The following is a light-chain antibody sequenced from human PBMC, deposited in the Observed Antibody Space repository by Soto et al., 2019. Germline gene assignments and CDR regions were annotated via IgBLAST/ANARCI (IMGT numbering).Light chain of an antibody. V-gene: IGKV3-11*01. CDR2: DAS. J-gene: IGKJ5*01. CDR3: QQRSNWLPT. CDR1: QSVSSN. Sequence: EIVLTQSPATLSLSPGQRATLSCRASQSVSSNLAWYQQKPGQAPRLLIYDASNRATGISARFSGSGSGTDITLTIGSLEPEDFAVPCCQQRSNWLPTSGQGTRLEIK.